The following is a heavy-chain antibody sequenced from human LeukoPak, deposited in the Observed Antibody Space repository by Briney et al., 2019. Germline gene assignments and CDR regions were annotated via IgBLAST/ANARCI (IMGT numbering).Heavy chain of an antibody. J-gene: IGHJ4*02. D-gene: IGHD6-13*01. CDR1: GFTFSSYW. V-gene: IGHV3-23*01. CDR3: ARVPYSSWFYFDF. CDR2: ISGSGGST. Sequence: GGSLRLSCAASGFTFSSYWMSWVRQAPGKGLEWVSAISGSGGSTYYADSVKGRFTISRDNAKNSLYLQMNSLRAEDTAVYYCARVPYSSWFYFDFWGQGTLVTVSS.